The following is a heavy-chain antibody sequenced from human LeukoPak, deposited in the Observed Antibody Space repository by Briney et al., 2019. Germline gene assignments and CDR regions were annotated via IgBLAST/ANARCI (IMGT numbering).Heavy chain of an antibody. V-gene: IGHV3-48*04. CDR2: ISSGSSTI. D-gene: IGHD6-19*01. J-gene: IGHJ4*02. CDR3: ARDMALRSPWVGPRYSSGWYDY. Sequence: GGSLRLSCAASGFTFSSYSMNWVRQAPGKGLEWVSYISSGSSTIYYADSVKGRFTISRDNAKNSLYLQMNSLRAEDTAVYYCARDMALRSPWVGPRYSSGWYDYWGQGTLVTVSS. CDR1: GFTFSSYS.